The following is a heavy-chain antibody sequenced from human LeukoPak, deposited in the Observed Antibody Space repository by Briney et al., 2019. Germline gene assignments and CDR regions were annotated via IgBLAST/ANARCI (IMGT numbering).Heavy chain of an antibody. D-gene: IGHD2-21*02. Sequence: PGGSLRLSCAASGFTFSSYEMNWVRQAPGKGLEWVSYISSSGSTIYYADSVKGRFTISRDNSKNTLYLQMNSLRSEDTAVYYCARDYLAYCGGDCRIGGYFDYWGQGTLVTVSS. V-gene: IGHV3-48*03. CDR2: ISSSGSTI. CDR1: GFTFSSYE. CDR3: ARDYLAYCGGDCRIGGYFDY. J-gene: IGHJ4*02.